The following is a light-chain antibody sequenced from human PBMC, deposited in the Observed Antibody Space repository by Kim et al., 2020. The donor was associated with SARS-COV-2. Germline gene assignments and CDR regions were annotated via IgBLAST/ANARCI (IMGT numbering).Light chain of an antibody. J-gene: IGLJ1*01. V-gene: IGLV3-1*01. CDR1: KLGDKF. CDR2: QDT. Sequence: VSPGQTASITCSVDKLGDKFVFWYQQKPGQSPILVIYQDTKRPSGIPERFSGSNSGNTATLTISGTQAMDEADFYCQAWDSGTAVFGTGTKVTVL. CDR3: QAWDSGTAV.